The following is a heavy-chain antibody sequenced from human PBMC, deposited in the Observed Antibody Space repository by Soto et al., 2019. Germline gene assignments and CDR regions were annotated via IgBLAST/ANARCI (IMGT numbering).Heavy chain of an antibody. Sequence: QVQLQQWGAGLLKPSETLSLTCAVYGGSFSGYYWSWFRQPPGKGLEWIGEITHSGSTNYNPSLKSRVTIAVDTSKSRFSLKLTSVTAADTAVYYCGRCVKQQLVRSEYFDLWGRGTLVTVSS. D-gene: IGHD6-13*01. CDR2: ITHSGST. J-gene: IGHJ2*01. CDR1: GGSFSGYY. CDR3: GRCVKQQLVRSEYFDL. V-gene: IGHV4-34*02.